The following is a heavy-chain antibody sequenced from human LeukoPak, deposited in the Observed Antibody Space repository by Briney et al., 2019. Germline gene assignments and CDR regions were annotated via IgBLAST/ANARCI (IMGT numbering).Heavy chain of an antibody. CDR3: AKPGEEDFWSGYHYFDY. CDR2: ISGSGGST. D-gene: IGHD3-3*01. CDR1: GFTFSSYA. J-gene: IGHJ4*02. Sequence: GGSLRLSCAASGFTFSSYAMSWVRQAPGKGLEWVSAISGSGGSTYYADSVKGRFTISRDNSKNTLYLQMNSLRAEVTAVYYCAKPGEEDFWSGYHYFDYWGQGTLVTVSS. V-gene: IGHV3-23*01.